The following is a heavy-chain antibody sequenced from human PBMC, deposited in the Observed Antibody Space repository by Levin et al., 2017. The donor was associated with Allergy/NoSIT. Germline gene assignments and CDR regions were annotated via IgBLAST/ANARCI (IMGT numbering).Heavy chain of an antibody. D-gene: IGHD1-14*01. CDR2: ISYDGSNK. Sequence: GGSLRLSCAASGFTFSSYGMHWVRQAPGKGLEWVAVISYDGSNKYYADSVKGRFTISRDNSKNTLYLQMNSLRAEDTAVYYCAKGDHAFDYWGQGTLVTVSS. CDR3: AKGDHAFDY. V-gene: IGHV3-30*18. J-gene: IGHJ4*02. CDR1: GFTFSSYG.